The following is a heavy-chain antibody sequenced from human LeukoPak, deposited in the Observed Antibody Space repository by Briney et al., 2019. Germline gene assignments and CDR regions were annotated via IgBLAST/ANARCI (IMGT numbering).Heavy chain of an antibody. D-gene: IGHD3-22*01. J-gene: IGHJ4*02. CDR2: INHSGST. Sequence: INHSGSTNYNPSLKSRVSISLDTSKNQFSLKLNSVTAADTAVYYCARGNYDSSGYFLFDFWGQGTLVTVSS. V-gene: IGHV4-34*01. CDR3: ARGNYDSSGYFLFDF.